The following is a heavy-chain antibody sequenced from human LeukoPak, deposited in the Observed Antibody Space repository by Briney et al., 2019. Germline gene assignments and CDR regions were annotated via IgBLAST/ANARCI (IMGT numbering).Heavy chain of an antibody. J-gene: IGHJ3*02. Sequence: SETLSLTCTVSGGSISSYYWSWIRQPPGKGLEWIGYIYYSGSTNYNPSLKSRVTISVDTSKNQFSLKLSSVTAADTAVYYCARVNLEYYYDSSGYRHAFDIWGQGTMVTVSS. V-gene: IGHV4-59*08. CDR2: IYYSGST. D-gene: IGHD3-22*01. CDR3: ARVNLEYYYDSSGYRHAFDI. CDR1: GGSISSYY.